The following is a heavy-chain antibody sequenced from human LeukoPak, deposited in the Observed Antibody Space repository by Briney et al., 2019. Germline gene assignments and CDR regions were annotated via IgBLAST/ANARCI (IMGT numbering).Heavy chain of an antibody. CDR3: ARARYYFDY. V-gene: IGHV3-33*08. CDR1: GFTFSIYS. J-gene: IGHJ4*02. CDR2: IWYDGSNK. Sequence: PGGSLRLSCAASGFTFSIYSMNWVRQAPGKGLEWVAVIWYDGSNKYYADSVKGRFTISRDNSKNTLYLQMNSLRAEDTAVYYCARARYYFDYWGQGTLVTVSS.